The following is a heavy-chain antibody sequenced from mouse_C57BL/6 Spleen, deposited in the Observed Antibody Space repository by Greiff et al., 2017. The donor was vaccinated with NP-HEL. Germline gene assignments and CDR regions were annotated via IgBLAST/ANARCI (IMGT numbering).Heavy chain of an antibody. CDR3: VGVETYDGYSWLAY. CDR1: GFTFTTYA. D-gene: IGHD2-3*01. Sequence: EVKLMESGGGLVQPKGSLKLSCAASGFTFTTYAMHWVRQAPGKGLEWVARIRSKSSNYATYYADSVKDRFTISRDDSQSMLYLQMNNLKTEDTAMYYCVGVETYDGYSWLAYWGQGTLVTVSA. V-gene: IGHV10-3*01. J-gene: IGHJ3*01. CDR2: IRSKSSNYAT.